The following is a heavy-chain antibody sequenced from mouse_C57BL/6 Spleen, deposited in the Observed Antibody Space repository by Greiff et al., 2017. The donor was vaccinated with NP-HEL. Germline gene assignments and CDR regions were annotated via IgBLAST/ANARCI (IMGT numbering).Heavy chain of an antibody. CDR3: ARGIYYGNTWFAY. D-gene: IGHD2-1*01. CDR1: GYTFTDYN. CDR2: INPNNGGT. V-gene: IGHV1-18*01. J-gene: IGHJ3*01. Sequence: VQLQQSGPELVKPGASVKIPCKASGYTFTDYNMDWVKQSHGKRLEWIGDINPNNGGTIYNQKFKGKATLHVDKSSSTAYMELRSLTSEDTAVYYCARGIYYGNTWFAYWGQGTLVTVSA.